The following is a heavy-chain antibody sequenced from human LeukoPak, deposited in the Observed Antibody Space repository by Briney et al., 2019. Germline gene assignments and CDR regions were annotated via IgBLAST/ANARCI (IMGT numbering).Heavy chain of an antibody. CDR3: ARSPAWFASLGAFDI. CDR1: GGSISSGGYY. V-gene: IGHV4-30-2*01. CDR2: IYHSGST. D-gene: IGHD3-10*01. J-gene: IGHJ3*02. Sequence: SQTLSLTCTVSGGSISSGGYYWSWIRQPPGKGLEWIGYIYHSGSTYYNPSLKSRVTISVDRSKNQFSLKLSSVTAADTAVYYCARSPAWFASLGAFDIWGQGTMVTVSS.